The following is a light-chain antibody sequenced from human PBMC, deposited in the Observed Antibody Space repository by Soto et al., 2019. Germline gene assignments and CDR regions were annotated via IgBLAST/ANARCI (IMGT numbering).Light chain of an antibody. CDR2: AAS. V-gene: IGKV1-17*01. CDR1: QGIRNY. J-gene: IGKJ5*01. Sequence: DIQMTQSPSSLSASVGDSVTITCRASQGIRNYLGWYQQKPGKAPKRLIHAASNLQSGVPSRFRGSESGTEFTLTISSLQPEDFATYYCLQYNDYPFTFGQVTRLKFK. CDR3: LQYNDYPFT.